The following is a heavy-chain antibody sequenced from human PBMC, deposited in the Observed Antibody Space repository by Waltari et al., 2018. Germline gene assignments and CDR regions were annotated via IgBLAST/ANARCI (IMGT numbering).Heavy chain of an antibody. D-gene: IGHD3-10*01. CDR1: GGSISSGGYY. CDR2: IYYSGST. Sequence: QVQLQESGPGLVKPSQTLSLTCTVPGGSISSGGYYWSWIRQPPGKGLEWIGYIYYSGSTYYNPSLKSRVTISVDTSKNQFSLKLSSVTAADTAVYYCARVPYPMVRGHLYFDYWGQGTLVTVSS. J-gene: IGHJ4*02. V-gene: IGHV4-31*03. CDR3: ARVPYPMVRGHLYFDY.